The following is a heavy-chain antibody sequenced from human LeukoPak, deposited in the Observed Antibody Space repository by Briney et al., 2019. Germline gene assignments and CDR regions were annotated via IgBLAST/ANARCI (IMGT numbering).Heavy chain of an antibody. Sequence: GGSLRLSCAASGFTFSSYEMNWVRQAPGKGLEWVSSISSSSSYIYYADSVKGRFTISRDNAKNSLYLQMNSLRAEDTAVYYCAREPRELHSNYGGWFDHWGQGTLVTVSS. D-gene: IGHD4-11*01. CDR1: GFTFSSYE. CDR2: ISSSSSYI. CDR3: AREPRELHSNYGGWFDH. J-gene: IGHJ5*02. V-gene: IGHV3-21*01.